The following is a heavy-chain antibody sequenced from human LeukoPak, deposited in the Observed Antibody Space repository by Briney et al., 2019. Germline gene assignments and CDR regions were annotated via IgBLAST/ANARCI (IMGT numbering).Heavy chain of an antibody. V-gene: IGHV2-70*11. Sequence: SGPALVKPTQTLTLTCTFSGFSLSTSGMCVSWIRQPPGKALEWLARIDWDDDKYYSTSLKTRLTISKDTSKNQVVLTMTNMDPVHTATYYCARGIVPAARTFYMDVWGKGTTVTISS. D-gene: IGHD2-2*01. CDR2: IDWDDDK. CDR1: GFSLSTSGMC. J-gene: IGHJ6*03. CDR3: ARGIVPAARTFYMDV.